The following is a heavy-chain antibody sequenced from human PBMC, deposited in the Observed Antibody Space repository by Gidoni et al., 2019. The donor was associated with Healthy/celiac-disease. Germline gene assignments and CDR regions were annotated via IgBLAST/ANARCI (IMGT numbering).Heavy chain of an antibody. D-gene: IGHD3-22*01. V-gene: IGHV3-74*01. J-gene: IGHJ3*02. Sequence: EVQLVESGGGLVQPGGSLRLSCAASGFTFSSYWMHWVRQAPGKGLVWVSRINSDGSSTSYADSVKGRFTISRDNAKNTLYLQMNSLRAEDTAVYYCARVEEYYYEFDIWGQGTMVTVSS. CDR2: INSDGSST. CDR3: ARVEEYYYEFDI. CDR1: GFTFSSYW.